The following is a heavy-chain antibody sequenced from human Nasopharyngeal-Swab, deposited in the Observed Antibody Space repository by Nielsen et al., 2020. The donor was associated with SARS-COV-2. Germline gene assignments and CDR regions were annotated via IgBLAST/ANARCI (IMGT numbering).Heavy chain of an antibody. V-gene: IGHV3-23*01. D-gene: IGHD3-22*01. CDR1: GFTLSSYA. Sequence: GGALRLSCAASGFTLSSYAMSWVRQAPGKRLEWVSAIRGSGGSTYYADSVKGRFTISRDNSKNTLYLQMNSLRAEDTAVYYCARKNYYDSSGYYLVHFYYYYYGMDVWGQGTTVTVSS. CDR2: IRGSGGST. CDR3: ARKNYYDSSGYYLVHFYYYYYGMDV. J-gene: IGHJ6*02.